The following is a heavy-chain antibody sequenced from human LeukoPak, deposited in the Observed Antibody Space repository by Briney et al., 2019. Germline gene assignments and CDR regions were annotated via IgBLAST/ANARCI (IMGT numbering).Heavy chain of an antibody. D-gene: IGHD1-26*01. Sequence: GRSLRLSCAASGFTFSSYGMHWVRQAPGKGLEWVAVISYDRSNKYYADSVKGRFTISRDTSKNTQYLQMNSLRAEDTALYYCAKGHSRSYTNYFDYWGQGTLLTVSS. CDR2: ISYDRSNK. J-gene: IGHJ4*02. V-gene: IGHV3-30*18. CDR3: AKGHSRSYTNYFDY. CDR1: GFTFSSYG.